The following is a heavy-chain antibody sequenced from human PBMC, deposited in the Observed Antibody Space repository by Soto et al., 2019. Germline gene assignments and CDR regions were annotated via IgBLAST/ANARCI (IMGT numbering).Heavy chain of an antibody. D-gene: IGHD3-3*01. CDR1: GYNFDVYL. V-gene: IGHV5-51*01. CDR2: IYPSDSDT. CDR3: ARGGVSTRTFDY. Sequence: GESLNLSYNGSGYNFDVYLMPCVRQMQGKGLELMGIIYPSDSDTRYRPSFQGQVTISADKSISSAYLQWSSLRASDTAMYYCARGGVSTRTFDYWGQGTPVTGSS. J-gene: IGHJ4*02.